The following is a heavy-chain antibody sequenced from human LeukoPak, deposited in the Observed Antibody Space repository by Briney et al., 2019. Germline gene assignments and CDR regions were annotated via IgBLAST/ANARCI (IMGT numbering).Heavy chain of an antibody. V-gene: IGHV4-61*02. D-gene: IGHD3-3*01. CDR1: GGSISSGGYY. CDR2: IYTSGST. Sequence: SETLSLTCTVSGGSISSGGYYWSWIRQPAGKGLEWIGRIYTSGSTNYNPSLKSRVTISVDTSKNQFSLKLSSVTAADTAVYYCAREVLVTIFGVVTPLYYMDVWAKGPRSPSP. CDR3: AREVLVTIFGVVTPLYYMDV. J-gene: IGHJ6*03.